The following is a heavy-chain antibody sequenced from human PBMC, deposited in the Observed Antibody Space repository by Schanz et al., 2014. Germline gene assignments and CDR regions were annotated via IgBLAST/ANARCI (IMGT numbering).Heavy chain of an antibody. CDR1: GFTFSNFA. J-gene: IGHJ5*02. CDR3: AKDLNTVATAPES. Sequence: VQLVESGGGLVQPGGSLRLTCAASGFTFSNFAIHWVRQAPGKGLEWVAVISYDGSHKDYADSVKGRFTISRDNSKNTLYLQMNSLSDEDTALYYCAKDLNTVATAPESWGQGALVTVSS. V-gene: IGHV3-30*04. D-gene: IGHD5-12*01. CDR2: ISYDGSHK.